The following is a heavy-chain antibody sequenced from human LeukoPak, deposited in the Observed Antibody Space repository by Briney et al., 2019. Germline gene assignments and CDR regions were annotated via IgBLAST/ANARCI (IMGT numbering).Heavy chain of an antibody. Sequence: VSAISGSGCSTYYADSVKGRFTISRDNSKNTLYLQMNSLRAEDTAVYYCAKGSIVEIDYWGQGTLVTVSS. CDR2: ISGSGCST. CDR3: AKGSIVEIDY. V-gene: IGHV3-23*01. J-gene: IGHJ4*02. D-gene: IGHD3-22*01.